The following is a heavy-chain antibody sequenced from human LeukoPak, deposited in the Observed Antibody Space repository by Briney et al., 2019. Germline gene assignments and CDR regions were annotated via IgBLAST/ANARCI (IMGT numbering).Heavy chain of an antibody. CDR2: IYYSGMS. CDR3: ARLRDGKWLLEY. D-gene: IGHD5-18*01. Sequence: SETLSLTCTVSGGSIRGSGYYWGWIRQPPGKKLEWIASIYYSGMSFYNPSLKGRVTISEDKSKNQFSLKLSSVTATDTAVYYCARLRDGKWLLEYWGQGTLVTVSS. V-gene: IGHV4-39*01. J-gene: IGHJ4*02. CDR1: GGSIRGSGYY.